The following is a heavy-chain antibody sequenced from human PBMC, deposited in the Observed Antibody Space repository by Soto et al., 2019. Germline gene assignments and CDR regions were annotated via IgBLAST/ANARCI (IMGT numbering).Heavy chain of an antibody. CDR1: GFNVSSNY. Sequence: PGGSLRLSCAASGFNVSSNYMSWVRQAPWKGLEWLSVIYSGGSTYYAESVKGRFTISRDNSKNTLNLQMNALRVEDTAVYYCARGPHVGISTSWGQGTLVTVSS. D-gene: IGHD2-2*01. CDR2: IYSGGST. V-gene: IGHV3-53*01. CDR3: ARGPHVGISTS. J-gene: IGHJ4*02.